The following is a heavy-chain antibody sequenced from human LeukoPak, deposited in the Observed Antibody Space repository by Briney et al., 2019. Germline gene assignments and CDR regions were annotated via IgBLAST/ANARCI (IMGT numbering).Heavy chain of an antibody. CDR2: IIPIFGTA. V-gene: IGHV1-69*05. J-gene: IGHJ6*03. CDR1: GGIFSSYA. Sequence: ASVKVSCKASGGIFSSYAISWVRQAPGQGLEWMGGIIPIFGTANYAQRFQGRVTITTDESTSTAYMELSSLRSEDMAVYYCAGCGTAAIYYYYYMDVWGKGTTVTVSS. D-gene: IGHD2-2*02. CDR3: AGCGTAAIYYYYYMDV.